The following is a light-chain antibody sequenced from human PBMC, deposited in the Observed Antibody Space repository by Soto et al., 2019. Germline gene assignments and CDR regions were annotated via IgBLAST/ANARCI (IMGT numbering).Light chain of an antibody. J-gene: IGKJ5*01. V-gene: IGKV1-12*01. Sequence: DIQMTQFPSSVSASVGDRVTITCRASQGISSWLAWYQQKPGKAPKLLIYAASDLQSGVPSRFSGSGSGTGFSLTITSLQPEDFATYYCQQVDSFPITFGQGTRLDIK. CDR2: AAS. CDR1: QGISSW. CDR3: QQVDSFPIT.